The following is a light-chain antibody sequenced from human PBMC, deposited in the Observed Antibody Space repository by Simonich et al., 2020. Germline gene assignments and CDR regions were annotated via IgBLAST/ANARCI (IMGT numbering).Light chain of an antibody. CDR1: SSDVGGYNY. Sequence: QSARTQPASVSGSPGQSITISCTGTSSDVGGYNYVSWYQQNPGKAPKPMIYDVSKRPSGFSNRFSGSTSGNTASLTISGLQAEDEADYYCSSYTSSSTLVFGGGTKLTVL. V-gene: IGLV2-14*01. CDR3: SSYTSSSTLV. CDR2: DVS. J-gene: IGLJ3*02.